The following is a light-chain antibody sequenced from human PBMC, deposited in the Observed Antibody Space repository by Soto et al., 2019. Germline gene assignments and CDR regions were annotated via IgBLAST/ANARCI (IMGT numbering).Light chain of an antibody. Sequence: EIVLTQSPATLSLSPGERATLSCRASESVSSKLVWYQQKPGQAPRLLIYGASTRATGIPARFSGSGSGTEFTLTISSLQSEDFAVYYCQQYNNWPPVTFGQGTKVDNK. CDR1: ESVSSK. CDR2: GAS. J-gene: IGKJ1*01. CDR3: QQYNNWPPVT. V-gene: IGKV3-15*01.